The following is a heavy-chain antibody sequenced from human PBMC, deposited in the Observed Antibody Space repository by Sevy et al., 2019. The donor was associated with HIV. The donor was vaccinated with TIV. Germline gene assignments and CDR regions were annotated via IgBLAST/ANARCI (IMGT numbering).Heavy chain of an antibody. V-gene: IGHV1-18*01. D-gene: IGHD3-3*01. Sequence: ASVKVSCKASGYTFTSYGISWVRQAPGQGLEWMGWISAYNGDTNYAQKLQGRVTMTTDTSTSTAYMELTSLRSDDPAVYFCARGYYDFWSGYYRRDAFDSWGQGTRVTVSS. J-gene: IGHJ3*02. CDR3: ARGYYDFWSGYYRRDAFDS. CDR1: GYTFTSYG. CDR2: ISAYNGDT.